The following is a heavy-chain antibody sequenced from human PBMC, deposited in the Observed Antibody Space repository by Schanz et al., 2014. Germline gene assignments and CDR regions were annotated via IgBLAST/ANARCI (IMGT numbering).Heavy chain of an antibody. Sequence: QVQLVESGGGLVKPGGSLRLSCAASGFTFRDYYMSWIRQAPGKGLEWVSDISSGSGGSTYYADSVKGRFTISRDNSKNTLYLQMNSLSADDTAVFYCAKGMGYCSGGTCYDYYYYGLDVWGQGTTVTVSS. CDR2: ISSGSGGST. D-gene: IGHD2-15*01. CDR3: AKGMGYCSGGTCYDYYYYGLDV. J-gene: IGHJ6*02. CDR1: GFTFRDYY. V-gene: IGHV3-11*01.